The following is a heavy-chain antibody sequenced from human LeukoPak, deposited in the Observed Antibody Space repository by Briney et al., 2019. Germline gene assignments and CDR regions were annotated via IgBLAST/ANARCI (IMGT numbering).Heavy chain of an antibody. V-gene: IGHV3-48*02. CDR1: GFTFTSYS. D-gene: IGHD3/OR15-3a*01. CDR2: ISIGSSTR. CDR3: ARAMDGWFDP. Sequence: PGGSLRLSCVVSGFTFTSYSMNWVRQAPGKGLEWVSYISIGSSTRYYADSVNGRFTISRDNAKNSLYLQMNSLRDEDTAVYYCARAMDGWFDPWGQGTLVTVSS. J-gene: IGHJ5*02.